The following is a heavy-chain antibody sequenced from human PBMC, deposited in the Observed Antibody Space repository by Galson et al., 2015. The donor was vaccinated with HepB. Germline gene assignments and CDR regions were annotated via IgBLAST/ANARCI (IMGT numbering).Heavy chain of an antibody. CDR3: ARDGRRGDLDP. D-gene: IGHD3-16*01. V-gene: IGHV3-33*01. CDR1: GFTFSDYN. CDR2: TWYDGTIK. Sequence: SLRLSCAASGFTFSDYNMHWLRQSPGKGLEWVAVTWYDGTIKYYADSVKSRFTISRDNSKNTLYLQMNSLRAADTAVYSCARDGRRGDLDPWGQGTLVTVSS. J-gene: IGHJ5*02.